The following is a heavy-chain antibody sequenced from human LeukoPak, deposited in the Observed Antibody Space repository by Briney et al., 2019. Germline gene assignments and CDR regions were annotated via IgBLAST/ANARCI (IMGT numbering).Heavy chain of an antibody. CDR3: ARDRGDGYNSFDY. Sequence: SETLSLTCTVSGGSISSYYWNWIRQPPGKGLEWIAYIYYSGNTNYNPSLKSRVTISVDTSKNQFSLKLSSVTAADTAVYYCARDRGDGYNSFDYWGQGTLVTVSS. J-gene: IGHJ4*02. CDR1: GGSISSYY. D-gene: IGHD5-24*01. CDR2: IYYSGNT. V-gene: IGHV4-59*01.